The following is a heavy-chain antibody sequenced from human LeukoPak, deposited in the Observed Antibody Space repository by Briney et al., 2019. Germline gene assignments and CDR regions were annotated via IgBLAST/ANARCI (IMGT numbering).Heavy chain of an antibody. D-gene: IGHD3-22*01. Sequence: PRGSLRLSCAASGFTVSSNYMSWVRQAPGKGLEWVSVIYSGGSTYYADSVKGRFTISRDNSKNTLYLQMNSLRAEDTAVYYCARDPRYYYDSSGYAFDIWGQGTMVTVSS. CDR3: ARDPRYYYDSSGYAFDI. V-gene: IGHV3-66*01. J-gene: IGHJ3*02. CDR1: GFTVSSNY. CDR2: IYSGGST.